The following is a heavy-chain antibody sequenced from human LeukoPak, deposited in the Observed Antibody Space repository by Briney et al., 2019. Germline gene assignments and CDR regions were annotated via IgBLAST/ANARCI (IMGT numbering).Heavy chain of an antibody. CDR1: GFTFDEYA. Sequence: GGSLRLSCAASGFTFDEYAMHWVRQAPGKGLEWVSLISGDGESTYYADSVKGRFTISRDNSKNSLHLQVNSLRADDTALYYCAKTPRNYGSGSYSWFDPWGQGTLVTVSS. V-gene: IGHV3-43*02. J-gene: IGHJ5*02. CDR3: AKTPRNYGSGSYSWFDP. CDR2: ISGDGEST. D-gene: IGHD3-10*01.